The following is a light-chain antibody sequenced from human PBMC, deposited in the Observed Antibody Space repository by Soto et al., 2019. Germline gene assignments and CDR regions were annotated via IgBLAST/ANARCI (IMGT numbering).Light chain of an antibody. CDR2: GAS. V-gene: IGKV3-20*01. J-gene: IGKJ2*01. Sequence: EIVLTQSPGTLSLSPGERATLSCRASQSVSSSYLAWYQQKPGQAPRLLIYGASSRATGTPRRFTGSGSGTDFTLTISRLEPEDFALYFCQQFTDSPPEYTFGLGTKLEIK. CDR1: QSVSSSY. CDR3: QQFTDSPPEYT.